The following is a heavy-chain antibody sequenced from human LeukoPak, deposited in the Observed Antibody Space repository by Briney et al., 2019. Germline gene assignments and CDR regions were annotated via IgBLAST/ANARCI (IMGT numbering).Heavy chain of an antibody. J-gene: IGHJ6*03. CDR2: ISAYNGNT. D-gene: IGHD6-6*01. CDR3: ARLPISSSYYYMDV. Sequence: ASVKVSCKASGYTFTSYGISWVRQAPGQGLEWVGWISAYNGNTEYAQKVQGRVTMTTDTSTSTAYMDLRSLRSDDTAVYYCARLPISSSYYYMDVWGKGTTVSVSS. V-gene: IGHV1-18*01. CDR1: GYTFTSYG.